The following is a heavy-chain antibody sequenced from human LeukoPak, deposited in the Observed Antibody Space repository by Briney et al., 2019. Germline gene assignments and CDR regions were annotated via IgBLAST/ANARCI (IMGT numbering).Heavy chain of an antibody. CDR1: GFTFSGYG. J-gene: IGHJ3*02. V-gene: IGHV3-33*01. D-gene: IGHD3-10*01. CDR3: ARPPMVRGVIITGDDVFDI. CDR2: IWYDGSNK. Sequence: GGSLRLSCAASGFTFSGYGMHWVRQAPGKGLEWVAVIWYDGSNKYYADSVKGRFTISRDNSKNTLYLQMNSLKAKDTAVYYCARPPMVRGVIITGDDVFDIWGQGTMVTVSS.